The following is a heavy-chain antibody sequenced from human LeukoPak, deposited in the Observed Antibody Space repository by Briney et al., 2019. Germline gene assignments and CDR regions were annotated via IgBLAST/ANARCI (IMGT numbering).Heavy chain of an antibody. CDR2: IDPSDSYT. J-gene: IGHJ1*01. CDR3: ASTYYYDSSGYPAGYFQH. CDR1: GYSFTSYW. Sequence: GESLKISCKASGYSFTSYWISWVRQMPGKGLEWMGRIDPSDSYTNYSPSFQGHVTISADKSISTAYLQWSSLKASDTAMYYCASTYYYDSSGYPAGYFQHWGQGTLVTVSS. V-gene: IGHV5-10-1*01. D-gene: IGHD3-22*01.